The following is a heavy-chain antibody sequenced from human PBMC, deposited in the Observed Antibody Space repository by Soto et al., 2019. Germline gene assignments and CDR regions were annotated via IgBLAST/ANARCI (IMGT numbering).Heavy chain of an antibody. D-gene: IGHD3-3*01. Sequence: VGSLRLSCAASGFTFSSHWMSWVRQAPGKGLEWVANIKQDGSEKYYADSVKGRFTISRDNAKNSLYLQMNSLRAEDTAVYYCARVGKGGITIFGVAKDYYYYGMDVWGQGTTVTVSS. V-gene: IGHV3-7*01. CDR3: ARVGKGGITIFGVAKDYYYYGMDV. J-gene: IGHJ6*02. CDR1: GFTFSSHW. CDR2: IKQDGSEK.